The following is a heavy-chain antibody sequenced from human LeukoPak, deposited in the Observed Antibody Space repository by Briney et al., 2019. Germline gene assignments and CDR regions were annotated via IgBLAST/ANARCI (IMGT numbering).Heavy chain of an antibody. V-gene: IGHV3-23*01. Sequence: QPGGSLRLSCAASGFTFSSYAVSWVRQAPGKGLEWVSAISGSGGSTYYADSVKGRFTISRDNSKNTLYLQMNSLRAEDTAVYYCAKDLEGRGYSYGIDYWGQGTLVTVSS. J-gene: IGHJ4*02. CDR2: ISGSGGST. D-gene: IGHD5-18*01. CDR1: GFTFSSYA. CDR3: AKDLEGRGYSYGIDY.